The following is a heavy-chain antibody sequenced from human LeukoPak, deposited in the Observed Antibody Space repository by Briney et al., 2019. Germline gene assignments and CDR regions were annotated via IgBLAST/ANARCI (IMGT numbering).Heavy chain of an antibody. J-gene: IGHJ4*02. V-gene: IGHV1-3*01. CDR1: GYTFTSYA. CDR2: INAGNGNT. Sequence: ASVKVSCKASGYTFTSYAMHWVRQAPGQRLEWMGWINAGNGNTKYSQKFQGRVTITRDTSASTGYMELSSLRSEDTAVYYCARSGDSSGYYYSERYWGQGTLVTVSS. CDR3: ARSGDSSGYYYSERY. D-gene: IGHD3-22*01.